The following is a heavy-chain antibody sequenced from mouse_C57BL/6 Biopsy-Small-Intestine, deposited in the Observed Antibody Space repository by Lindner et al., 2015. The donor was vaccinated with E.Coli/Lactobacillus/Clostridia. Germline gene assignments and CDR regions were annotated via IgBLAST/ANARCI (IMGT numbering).Heavy chain of an antibody. V-gene: IGHV1-42*01. J-gene: IGHJ3*01. D-gene: IGHD1-1*01. Sequence: VQLQESGPELVEPGASVKISCKASGYSFTGYYMNWVKQSPEKSLEWIGEINPSTGGTTYNQKFKAKATLTVDKSSSTAYMQLKSLTSEDSAVHYCARSDYGSFAYWGQGTLVTVSA. CDR3: ARSDYGSFAY. CDR2: INPSTGGT. CDR1: GYSFTGYY.